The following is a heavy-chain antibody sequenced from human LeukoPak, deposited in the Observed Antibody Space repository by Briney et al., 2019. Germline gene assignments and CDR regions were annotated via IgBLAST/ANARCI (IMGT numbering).Heavy chain of an antibody. V-gene: IGHV1-18*01. D-gene: IGHD2-2*01. Sequence: ASVKVSCKASGYTFTSYGISWVRQAPGQGLEWMGWISAYNGNTNYAQKLQGRVIMTTDTSTSTAYMELRSLRSDDTAVYYCARDLSDIVVVPAAMGNWFDPWGQGTLVTVSS. CDR1: GYTFTSYG. CDR3: ARDLSDIVVVPAAMGNWFDP. J-gene: IGHJ5*02. CDR2: ISAYNGNT.